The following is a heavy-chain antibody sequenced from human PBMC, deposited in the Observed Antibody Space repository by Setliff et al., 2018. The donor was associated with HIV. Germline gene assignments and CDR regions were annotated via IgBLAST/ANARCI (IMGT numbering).Heavy chain of an antibody. J-gene: IGHJ3*01. CDR2: IYTSGST. CDR1: GGSISSGSYY. D-gene: IGHD3-16*02. Sequence: PSETLSLTCTVSGGSISSGSYYWSWIRQPAGKGLEWIGHIYTSGSTNYDLSLMSRVTISVDTSRTHFSLKVSSVTAADTAVYYCAHRDRGTLDAFDLWGLGTMVTVSS. CDR3: AHRDRGTLDAFDL. V-gene: IGHV4-61*09.